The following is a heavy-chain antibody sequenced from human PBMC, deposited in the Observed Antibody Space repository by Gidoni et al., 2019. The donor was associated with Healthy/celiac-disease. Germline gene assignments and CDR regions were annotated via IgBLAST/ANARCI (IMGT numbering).Heavy chain of an antibody. CDR1: GLPFSRSS. D-gene: IGHD2-8*01. CDR3: ARAPCTNGVCYRPYYFDY. V-gene: IGHV3-21*01. Sequence: EVQLVESGGGLVKPGGPLALYCAASGLPFSRSSMNWVRQAPGKGLEWVSSISSSSSYIYYADSVKGRFTISRDNAKNSLYLQMNSLRAEDTAVYYCARAPCTNGVCYRPYYFDYWGQGTLVTVSS. J-gene: IGHJ4*02. CDR2: ISSSSSYI.